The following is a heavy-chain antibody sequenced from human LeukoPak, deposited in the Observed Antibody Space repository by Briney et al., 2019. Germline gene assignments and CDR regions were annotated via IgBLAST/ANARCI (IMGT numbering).Heavy chain of an antibody. CDR3: AKARDAYNYYWFDP. D-gene: IGHD5-24*01. Sequence: GGSLRLSCAASGFTFSSYAMSWVRQAPGKGLEWVSAISGGYTAATDYADSVKGRFTISRDNYDNTLYLEMNSLRAEDTALYYCAKARDAYNYYWFDPWGQGTLVTISS. CDR1: GFTFSSYA. J-gene: IGHJ5*02. V-gene: IGHV3-23*01. CDR2: ISGGYTAAT.